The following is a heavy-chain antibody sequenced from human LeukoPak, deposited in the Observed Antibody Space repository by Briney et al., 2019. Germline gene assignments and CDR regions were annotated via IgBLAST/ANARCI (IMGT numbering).Heavy chain of an antibody. CDR2: INHNGNVN. CDR1: GFTFSSYW. CDR3: AKQKGFYGSGYAAFDI. D-gene: IGHD3-10*01. J-gene: IGHJ3*02. Sequence: GGSLRLSCAASGFTFSSYWMNWARQAPGKGLEWVASINHNGNVNYYVDSVKGRFTISRDNAKNSLYLQMNSLRAEDTALYYCAKQKGFYGSGYAAFDIWGRGTMVTVSS. V-gene: IGHV3-7*03.